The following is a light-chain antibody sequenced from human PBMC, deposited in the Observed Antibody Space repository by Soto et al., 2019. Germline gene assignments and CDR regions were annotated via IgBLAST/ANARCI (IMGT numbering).Light chain of an antibody. V-gene: IGLV2-14*01. CDR1: NIDVGAYKY. CDR2: EVS. CDR3: STYTDKTYI. Sequence: QSALTQPASVTGTPGQSITISCTTSNIDVGAYKYISWYRQHPGEAPKIIIYEVSNRPSGISNRFSGSKSGNTASLTISGLQTEDEAEYFCSTYTDKTYIFGSGTKVT. J-gene: IGLJ1*01.